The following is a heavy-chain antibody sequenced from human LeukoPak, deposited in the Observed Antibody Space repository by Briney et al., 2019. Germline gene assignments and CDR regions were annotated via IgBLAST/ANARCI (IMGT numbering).Heavy chain of an antibody. CDR1: GGSISSSTYY. V-gene: IGHV4-39*01. CDR2: IHYSGST. D-gene: IGHD2-2*01. CDR3: ARSYCSSSCYAVGAFDI. J-gene: IGHJ3*02. Sequence: SETLSPTCTVSGGSISSSTYYWGWIRQPPGKGLEWMGSIHYSGSTYYNPSLKSRVTISVDMSKNQFSLKLSSVTAADTAVYYCARSYCSSSCYAVGAFDIWGQGTVVTVSS.